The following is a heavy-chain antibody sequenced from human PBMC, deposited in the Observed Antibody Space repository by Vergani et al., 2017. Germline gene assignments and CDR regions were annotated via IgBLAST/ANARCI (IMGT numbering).Heavy chain of an antibody. CDR1: GFTFSSYA. J-gene: IGHJ6*03. CDR2: ISGSGGST. V-gene: IGHV3-23*01. D-gene: IGHD3-3*01. CDR3: AREMAYYDFWSGYYSGYYYMDV. Sequence: EVQLLESGGGLVQPGGSLRLSCAASGFTFSSYAMSWVRQAPGKGLEWVSAISGSGGSTYYADSVKGRFTISRDNAKNSLYLQMNSLRAEDTAVYYCAREMAYYDFWSGYYSGYYYMDVWGKGTTVTVSS.